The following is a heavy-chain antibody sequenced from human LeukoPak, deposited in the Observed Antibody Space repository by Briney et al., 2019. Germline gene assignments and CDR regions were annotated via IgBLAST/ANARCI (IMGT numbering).Heavy chain of an antibody. Sequence: SESLSLTCAVYGGSFSGYYWSWIRQPPGKGLEWIGEINHSGSTNYNPSLKSRVTISVDTSKNQFSLKLSSVTAADTAVYYCARGYCSGGSCYSYYYYNYMDVWGKGTTVTVSS. D-gene: IGHD2-15*01. V-gene: IGHV4-34*01. J-gene: IGHJ6*03. CDR2: INHSGST. CDR1: GGSFSGYY. CDR3: ARGYCSGGSCYSYYYYNYMDV.